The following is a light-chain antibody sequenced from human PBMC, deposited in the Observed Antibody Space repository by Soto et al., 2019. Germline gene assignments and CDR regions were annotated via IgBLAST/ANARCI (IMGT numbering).Light chain of an antibody. CDR1: QSVRSN. Sequence: EIVMTQSPATLSVSPGARATLSCRASQSVRSNLAWYHQKPGQAPRLLIYDASNRATGIPARFSGSGSGTDFTLTISSLEPEDFAVYYCQQRSNWPLTFGGGTKVDIK. CDR3: QQRSNWPLT. CDR2: DAS. V-gene: IGKV3-11*01. J-gene: IGKJ4*01.